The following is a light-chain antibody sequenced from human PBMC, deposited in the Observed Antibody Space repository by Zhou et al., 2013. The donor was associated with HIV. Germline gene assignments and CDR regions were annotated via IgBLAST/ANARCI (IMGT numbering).Light chain of an antibody. CDR3: QQAHSFPYT. Sequence: DIQMTQSPSTLSASVGDRVTITCRASQSVSSWLAWYQQKPGKAPKLLIYKASSLESGVPSRFSGSGSGTEFTLTISSLQPDDFATYYCQQAHSFPYTFGQGTKVETK. CDR2: KAS. J-gene: IGKJ2*01. V-gene: IGKV1-5*03. CDR1: QSVSSW.